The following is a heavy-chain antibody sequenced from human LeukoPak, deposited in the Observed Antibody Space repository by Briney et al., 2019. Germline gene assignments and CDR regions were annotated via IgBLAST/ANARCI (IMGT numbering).Heavy chain of an antibody. CDR3: ARSIAGPDTFDY. V-gene: IGHV3-74*01. CDR1: GFTFSSYW. J-gene: IGHJ4*02. CDR2: INTDGSST. D-gene: IGHD6-13*01. Sequence: GGSLRLSCAASGFTFSSYWMHWVRQVPGKGLVWVSRINTDGSSTTYADSVKGRFTISRDNAKNTLYLQMNSLRAEDTAVYYCARSIAGPDTFDYRGQGTLVTVSS.